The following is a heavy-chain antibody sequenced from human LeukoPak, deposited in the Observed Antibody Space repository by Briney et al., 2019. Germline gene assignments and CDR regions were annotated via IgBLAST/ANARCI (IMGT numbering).Heavy chain of an antibody. J-gene: IGHJ1*01. CDR3: ARHSKYYYDSSGSYVGYFQH. V-gene: IGHV4-59*08. CDR1: GGSISVYY. D-gene: IGHD3-22*01. CDR2: IYYSGST. Sequence: SETLSLTCTVSGGSISVYYWSWIRQPPGKGLELIGYIYYSGSTNYNPSLKSRVTISVDTSKNQFSLKLSSVTAADTAVYYCARHSKYYYDSSGSYVGYFQHWGQGTLVTVSS.